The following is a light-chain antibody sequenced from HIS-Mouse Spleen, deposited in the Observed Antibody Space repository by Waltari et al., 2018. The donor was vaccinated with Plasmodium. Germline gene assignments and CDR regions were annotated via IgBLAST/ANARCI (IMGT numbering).Light chain of an antibody. CDR2: AAS. V-gene: IGKV1-39*01. J-gene: IGKJ3*01. CDR3: QQSYSTPLFT. Sequence: IQMPQSPSSLSASVGDRVTLTCRASQSISSYLNWYQQKPGKAPKLLIYAASSLQSGVPSRFSGSGSGTDFTLTISSLQPEDFATYYCQQSYSTPLFTFGPGTKVDIK. CDR1: QSISSY.